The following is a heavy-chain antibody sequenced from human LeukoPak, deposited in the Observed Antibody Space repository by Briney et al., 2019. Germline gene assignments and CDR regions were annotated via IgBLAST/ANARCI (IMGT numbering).Heavy chain of an antibody. Sequence: PGGSLRLSCAASGFTFSSYAMSWVHQTPEKGLEWVSGVSASTTSTYYEDSVKGRFTISRDNSKSTLYLHMSSLRAEDTAVYYCAKDRDGYNPSNFDYWGQGTLVTVSS. CDR1: GFTFSSYA. J-gene: IGHJ4*02. D-gene: IGHD5-24*01. V-gene: IGHV3-23*01. CDR3: AKDRDGYNPSNFDY. CDR2: VSASTTST.